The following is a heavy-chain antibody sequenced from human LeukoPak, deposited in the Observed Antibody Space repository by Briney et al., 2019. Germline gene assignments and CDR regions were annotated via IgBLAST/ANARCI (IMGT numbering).Heavy chain of an antibody. CDR3: ARVPLSDSSGHYYPH. Sequence: GASVKVSCKTSGYTFAIYGMHWVRQAPRQSLEWMGWINTGNGNTKSSQKFQDRVALTRDTSASTAYMELNSLSSEDTAVYYCARVPLSDSSGHYYPHWGQGTLVTVSS. CDR2: INTGNGNT. D-gene: IGHD3-22*01. CDR1: GYTFAIYG. V-gene: IGHV1-3*04. J-gene: IGHJ1*01.